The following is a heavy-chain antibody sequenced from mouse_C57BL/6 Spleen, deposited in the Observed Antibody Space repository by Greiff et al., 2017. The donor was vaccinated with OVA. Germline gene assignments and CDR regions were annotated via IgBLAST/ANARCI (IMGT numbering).Heavy chain of an antibody. D-gene: IGHD1-1*01. J-gene: IGHJ3*01. CDR1: GFTFSDYG. CDR3: ASGSSYSWFAY. V-gene: IGHV5-17*01. CDR2: ISSGSSTI. Sequence: EVKLVESGGGLVKPGGSLKLSCAASGFTFSDYGMHWVRQAPEKGLEWVAYISSGSSTIYYVDTVKGRFTISRDNAKNTLFLQMTSLRSEDTAMYYCASGSSYSWFAYWGQGTLVTVSA.